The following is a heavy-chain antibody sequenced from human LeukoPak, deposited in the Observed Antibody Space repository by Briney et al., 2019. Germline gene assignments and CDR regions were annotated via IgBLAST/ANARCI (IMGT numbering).Heavy chain of an antibody. D-gene: IGHD4-23*01. Sequence: PGESLKISRKGSGSTFTNAWIDWVRQMPGKGLEWMGIIYPGDSDTRYSPSFQGQVTISADKSISTAYVQWSSLKASDSAIYYCATAVAQTHAFDFWGQGTMVTVSS. CDR1: GSTFTNAW. CDR2: IYPGDSDT. CDR3: ATAVAQTHAFDF. J-gene: IGHJ3*01. V-gene: IGHV5-51*01.